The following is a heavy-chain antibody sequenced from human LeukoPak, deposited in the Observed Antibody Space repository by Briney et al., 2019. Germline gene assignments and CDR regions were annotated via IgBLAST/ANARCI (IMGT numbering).Heavy chain of an antibody. V-gene: IGHV3-48*03. D-gene: IGHD3-22*01. CDR3: ARDRGTYYYDTTSHYDAFDI. Sequence: PGGSLRLSCAASGFTFSSYEMNWVRQAPGKGLEWVSYISSSGSTIYYADSVKGRFTISRDNAKNSLYLQMNSLRAEDTAVFYCARDRGTYYYDTTSHYDAFDIWGLGTLVTVSS. J-gene: IGHJ3*02. CDR2: ISSSGSTI. CDR1: GFTFSSYE.